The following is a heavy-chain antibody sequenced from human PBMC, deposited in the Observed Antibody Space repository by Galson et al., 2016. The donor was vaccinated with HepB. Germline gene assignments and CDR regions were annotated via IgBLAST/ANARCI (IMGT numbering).Heavy chain of an antibody. CDR3: AIMGGYCYSTSCYNGFDY. D-gene: IGHD2-2*02. V-gene: IGHV5-51*01. CDR1: GEDFADSW. Sequence: QSGAEVKKPGESLMISCKDSGEDFADSWIAWVRQMPGKSLDWMGIIYPGDSDTKYNPSFRGQVTISADRSVSTAYLRWNSLKASDTAIYYCAIMGGYCYSTSCYNGFDYWGQGTLVTVSS. J-gene: IGHJ4*02. CDR2: IYPGDSDT.